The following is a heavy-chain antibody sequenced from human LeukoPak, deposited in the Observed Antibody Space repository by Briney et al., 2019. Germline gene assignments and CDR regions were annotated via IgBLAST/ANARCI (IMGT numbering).Heavy chain of an antibody. CDR2: TYYRSKWYN. CDR1: GDSVSSNSAA. Sequence: SQTLSLTSAISGDSVSSNSAAWNWIRQSPSRGLEWLGRTYYRSKWYNDYAVSVKSRITINPDTSKNQFSLQLNSVTPEDTAVYYCARAGRFGESFRDYYYYIDVWGKGTTVTVSS. CDR3: ARAGRFGESFRDYYYYIDV. J-gene: IGHJ6*03. D-gene: IGHD3-10*01. V-gene: IGHV6-1*01.